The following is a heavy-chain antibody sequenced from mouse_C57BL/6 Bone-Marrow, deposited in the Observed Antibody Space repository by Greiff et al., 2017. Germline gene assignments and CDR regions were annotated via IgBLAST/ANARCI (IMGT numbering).Heavy chain of an antibody. CDR2: IHPNSGST. J-gene: IGHJ3*01. V-gene: IGHV1-64*01. CDR1: GYTFTSYW. CDR3: ARSYYYGSRWWFAY. D-gene: IGHD1-1*01. Sequence: QVQLQQPGAELVKPGASVKLSCKASGYTFTSYWMHWVKQRPGQGLAWIGMIHPNSGSTNYNEKFKSKATLTVDKSSSTAYMQLSSLTSEVSAVYYGARSYYYGSRWWFAYWGQGTLVTVSA.